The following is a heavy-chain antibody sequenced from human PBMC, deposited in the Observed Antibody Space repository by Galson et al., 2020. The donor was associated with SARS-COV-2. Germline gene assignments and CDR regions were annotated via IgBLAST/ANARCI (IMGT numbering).Heavy chain of an antibody. Sequence: GESLKISCAASGFTVSSNYMSWVRQAPGKGLEWVSVIYSGGNTYYADSVKGRFTISRDSSKNTLYLQMNSLRAEDTAVYYCARERVDRIWYSAYDYCDIWGQGTMVTVSS. J-gene: IGHJ3*02. D-gene: IGHD3-16*01. CDR3: ARERVDRIWYSAYDYCDI. V-gene: IGHV3-53*01. CDR1: GFTVSSNY. CDR2: IYSGGNT.